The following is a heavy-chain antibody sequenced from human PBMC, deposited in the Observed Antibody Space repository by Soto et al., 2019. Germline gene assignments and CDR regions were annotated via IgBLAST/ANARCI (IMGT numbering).Heavy chain of an antibody. CDR1: GYTFTNYY. CDR3: ARDWQRGGEFDI. J-gene: IGHJ3*02. CDR2: INPSGGST. V-gene: IGHV1-46*03. D-gene: IGHD2-21*01. Sequence: ASVKVSCKASGYTFTNYYMHWVRQAPGQGLEWMGMINPSGGSTSYAQKFQGRVTMTRDSSTTTVYMDLSILRFEDTAVYFCARDWQRGGEFDIWGQ.